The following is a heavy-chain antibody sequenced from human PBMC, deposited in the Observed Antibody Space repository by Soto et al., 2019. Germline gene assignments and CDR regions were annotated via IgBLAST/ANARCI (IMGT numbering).Heavy chain of an antibody. CDR3: ANTHYGGPAIPVPRYYFDY. CDR1: GGTLSSYT. V-gene: IGHV1-69*02. Sequence: SVKVSCKTSGGTLSSYTISWVRQAPGQGPEWMGRIIPILGIANYAQKFQGRVTITADKSTSTAYMELSSLRSEDTAVYYCANTHYGGPAIPVPRYYFDYWGQGTLVTVSS. J-gene: IGHJ4*02. D-gene: IGHD4-17*01. CDR2: IIPILGIA.